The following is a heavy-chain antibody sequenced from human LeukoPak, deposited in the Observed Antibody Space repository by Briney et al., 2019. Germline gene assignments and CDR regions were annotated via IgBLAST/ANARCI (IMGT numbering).Heavy chain of an antibody. D-gene: IGHD3-22*01. Sequence: SVKVSCKASGGTFSSYAISWVRQAPGQGLEWMGGIIPIFGTANYAQKFQGRVTITADESTSTAYMELSSLKSEDTAVYYCARPYDSSGYYLLNGAFDIWGQGTMVTVSS. CDR1: GGTFSSYA. V-gene: IGHV1-69*13. CDR3: ARPYDSSGYYLLNGAFDI. CDR2: IIPIFGTA. J-gene: IGHJ3*02.